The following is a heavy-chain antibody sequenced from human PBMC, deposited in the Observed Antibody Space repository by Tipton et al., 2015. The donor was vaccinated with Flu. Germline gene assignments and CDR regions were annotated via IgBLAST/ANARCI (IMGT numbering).Heavy chain of an antibody. J-gene: IGHJ6*02. CDR3: ARVRVRPDPYYYGMDV. Sequence: QVQLVQSGPEVKKPGASVKVSCKASGYTFTGYYMHWVRQAPGQGLEWMGWINPNSGGTNYAQKFQGRVTMTRDTSISTAYVELSRLRSDDTAVYYCARVRVRPDPYYYGMDVWGQGTTVTVSS. V-gene: IGHV1-2*02. CDR2: INPNSGGT. CDR1: GYTFTGYY. D-gene: IGHD4/OR15-4a*01.